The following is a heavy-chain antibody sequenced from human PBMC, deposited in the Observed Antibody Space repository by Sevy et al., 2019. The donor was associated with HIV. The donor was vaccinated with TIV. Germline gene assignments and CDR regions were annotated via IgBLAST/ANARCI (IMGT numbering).Heavy chain of an antibody. V-gene: IGHV4-39*01. J-gene: IGHJ4*02. D-gene: IGHD4-17*01. CDR3: ARHAMITVTTAHFDY. CDR1: GDSITSRIDS. Sequence: SETLSLSCTVSGDSITSRIDSWGWVRQPPGKRLEWIGTINYNGRTYYDPSLRRRVTMSVDTYKSKFSLRLNSVTAADTAVYYCARHAMITVTTAHFDYWGQGTLVTVSS. CDR2: INYNGRT.